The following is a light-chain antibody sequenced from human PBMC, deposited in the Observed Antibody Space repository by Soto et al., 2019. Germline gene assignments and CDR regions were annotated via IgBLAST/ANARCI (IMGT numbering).Light chain of an antibody. Sequence: EIVLTQSPATLSLSPGERATLSCRASQSVSSYLAWYQQKPGQAPRLLIYDASNRATGIPARFSGSGSATDFTPTTRRLEPEDFADYYCQQRSNWPRCTFGGLTKVEIK. CDR1: QSVSSY. V-gene: IGKV3-11*01. CDR3: QQRSNWPRCT. J-gene: IGKJ4*01. CDR2: DAS.